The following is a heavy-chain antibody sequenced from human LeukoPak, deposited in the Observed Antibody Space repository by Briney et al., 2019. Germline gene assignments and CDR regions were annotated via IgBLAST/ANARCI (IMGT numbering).Heavy chain of an antibody. V-gene: IGHV4-30-4*01. CDR3: ARFSTGPATNWNDSSFDY. Sequence: SETLSLTCTVSGGSISSGDYYWSWIRQPPGKGLEWIGYIYYSGSTYYNPSLKSRVTISVDTSKNQFSLKLSSVTAADTAVYYCARFSTGPATNWNDSSFDYWGQGTLVTVSS. CDR2: IYYSGST. D-gene: IGHD1-20*01. J-gene: IGHJ4*02. CDR1: GGSISSGDYY.